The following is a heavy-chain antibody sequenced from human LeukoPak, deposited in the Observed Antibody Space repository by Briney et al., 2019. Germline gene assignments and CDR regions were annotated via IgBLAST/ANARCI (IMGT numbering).Heavy chain of an antibody. Sequence: SETLSLTCAVHGGSFSGYYWSWIRQPPGKGLEWIGEINHSGSTNYNPSLKSRVTISVDTSKNQFSLKLSSVTAADTAVYYCARTPRYYYDSSGYYRTAYFDYWGQGTLVTVSS. CDR1: GGSFSGYY. CDR2: INHSGST. CDR3: ARTPRYYYDSSGYYRTAYFDY. J-gene: IGHJ4*02. V-gene: IGHV4-34*01. D-gene: IGHD3-22*01.